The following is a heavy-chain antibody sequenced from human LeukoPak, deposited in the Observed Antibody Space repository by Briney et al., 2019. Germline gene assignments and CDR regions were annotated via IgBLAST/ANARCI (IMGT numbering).Heavy chain of an antibody. CDR1: GFTVSSNY. V-gene: IGHV3-66*04. CDR3: ARHLPGVVPAAMVHYYYYGMDV. D-gene: IGHD2-2*01. J-gene: IGHJ6*02. Sequence: PGGSLRLSCAASGFTVSSNYMSWVRQAPGKGLEWVSVIYSGGSTYYADSVKGRFTISRDNSKNTLYLQMNSLRAEDTAVYYCARHLPGVVPAAMVHYYYYGMDVWGQGTTVTVSS. CDR2: IYSGGST.